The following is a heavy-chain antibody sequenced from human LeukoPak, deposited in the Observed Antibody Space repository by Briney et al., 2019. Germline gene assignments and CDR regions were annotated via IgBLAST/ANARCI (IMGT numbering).Heavy chain of an antibody. CDR2: IYYSGST. J-gene: IGHJ4*02. CDR1: GGSINNYY. Sequence: SETLSLTCTVSGGSINNYYWSWIRQPPGKGLEWIGYIYYSGSTNYNPSLKSRVTISVDTSKNQFSLKLSSVTAADTAVYYCARDHEVGATMFYFDYWGQGTLVTVSS. V-gene: IGHV4-59*01. D-gene: IGHD1-26*01. CDR3: ARDHEVGATMFYFDY.